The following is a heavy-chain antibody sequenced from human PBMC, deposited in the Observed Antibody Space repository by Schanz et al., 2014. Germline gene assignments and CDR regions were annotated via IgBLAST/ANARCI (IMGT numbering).Heavy chain of an antibody. D-gene: IGHD3-3*01. CDR2: IKQYGIEK. J-gene: IGHJ4*02. Sequence: EVQLVESGGGLVQPGGSLRLSCAASGFTFGNFFMSWVRQAPGKGLEWVANIKQYGIEKYYVDSVKGRFTISRDNAKYPLYLQMNSLTADDTAVYYCARDKGGYYPFDYWGRGTLVTVSS. CDR3: ARDKGGYYPFDY. CDR1: GFTFGNFF. V-gene: IGHV3-7*01.